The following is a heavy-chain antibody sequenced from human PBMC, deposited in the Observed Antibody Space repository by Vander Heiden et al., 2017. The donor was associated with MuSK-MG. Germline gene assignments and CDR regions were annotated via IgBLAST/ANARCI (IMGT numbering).Heavy chain of an antibody. CDR3: ASSGSSVLPYYYGMDV. Sequence: EVQLVESGGGLVQPGGSLRLSCAASGFTFSSYAMSWFRQAPGKGLEWVSAISGSGGSTYYADSVKGRFTISRDNSKNTLYLQMNSLRAEDTAVYYCASSGSSVLPYYYGMDVWGQGTTVTVSS. D-gene: IGHD2-15*01. CDR2: ISGSGGST. J-gene: IGHJ6*02. CDR1: GFTFSSYA. V-gene: IGHV3-23*04.